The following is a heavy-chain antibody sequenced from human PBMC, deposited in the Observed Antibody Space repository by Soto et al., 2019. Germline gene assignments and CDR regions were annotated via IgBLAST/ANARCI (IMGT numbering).Heavy chain of an antibody. V-gene: IGHV1-69*01. CDR3: ARGGIVVVVAATRGNWFDP. J-gene: IGHJ5*02. Sequence: QVQLVQSGAEVKKPGSSVKVSCKASGGTFSSYAISWVRQAPGQGLEWMGGIIPIFGTANYAQKFQGRVTITADESTSTAYMELSSLRSEDTVVYYCARGGIVVVVAATRGNWFDPWGQGTLVTVSS. D-gene: IGHD2-15*01. CDR2: IIPIFGTA. CDR1: GGTFSSYA.